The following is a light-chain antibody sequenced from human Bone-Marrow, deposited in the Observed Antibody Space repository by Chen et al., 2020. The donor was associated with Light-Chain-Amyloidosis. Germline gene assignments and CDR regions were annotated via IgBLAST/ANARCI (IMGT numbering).Light chain of an antibody. CDR2: DDS. J-gene: IGLJ3*02. CDR3: QVWDGSSDRPV. V-gene: IGLV3-21*02. CDR1: NIGSTS. Sequence: SYVLTQPSSESAAPGQTASIACGGNNIGSTSVHWYQQTPGQAPLLVVYDDSDRPSGIPERLSGSSSGNTATLTISRVEAGDEADYYCQVWDGSSDRPVFGGGTKLTVL.